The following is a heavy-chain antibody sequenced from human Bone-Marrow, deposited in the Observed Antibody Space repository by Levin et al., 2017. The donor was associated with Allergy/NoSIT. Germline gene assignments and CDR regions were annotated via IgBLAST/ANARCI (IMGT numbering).Heavy chain of an antibody. Sequence: GGSLRLSCAASGFTFSDYAMSWVRQIPGKGLEWVSTTSGAGGATYYADSVKGRFTISRDNSRNTLYLQIDSLRAEDTAIYYCAKTILTPIIRRGHFYFGMDAWGQGTTVTVS. CDR2: TSGAGGAT. V-gene: IGHV3-23*01. J-gene: IGHJ6*01. CDR1: GFTFSDYA. D-gene: IGHD3-3*01. CDR3: AKTILTPIIRRGHFYFGMDA.